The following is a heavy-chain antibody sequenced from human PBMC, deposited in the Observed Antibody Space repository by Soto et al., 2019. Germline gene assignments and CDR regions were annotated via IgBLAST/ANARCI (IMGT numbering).Heavy chain of an antibody. CDR1: GFTFSSYG. D-gene: IGHD2-15*01. CDR3: ARDSTPLQYCRGGSCPDYYYYGMDV. V-gene: IGHV3-33*01. CDR2: IWYDGSNK. Sequence: PGGSLRLSCAASGFTFSSYGMHWVRQAPGKGLEWVAVIWYDGSNKYYADSVKGRFTISRDNSKNTLYLQMNSLRAEDTAVYYCARDSTPLQYCRGGSCPDYYYYGMDVWGQGTTFTVSS. J-gene: IGHJ6*02.